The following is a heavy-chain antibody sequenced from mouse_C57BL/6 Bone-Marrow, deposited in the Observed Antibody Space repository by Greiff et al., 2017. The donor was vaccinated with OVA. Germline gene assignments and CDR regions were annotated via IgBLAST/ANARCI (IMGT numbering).Heavy chain of an antibody. J-gene: IGHJ2*01. CDR2: IHPNSGST. CDR3: ARWPLYDYGVD. Sequence: QVQLQQSGAELVKPGASVKLSCKASGYTFTSYWMHWVKQRPGQGLEWIGMIHPNSGSTNYNEKFKSKATLTVDKSSSTAYMQLSSLTSDDSAVYYCARWPLYDYGVDGGQGTTLTVSS. V-gene: IGHV1-64*01. D-gene: IGHD2-4*01. CDR1: GYTFTSYW.